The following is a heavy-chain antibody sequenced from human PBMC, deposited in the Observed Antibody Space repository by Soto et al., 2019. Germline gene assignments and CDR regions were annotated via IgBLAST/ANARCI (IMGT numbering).Heavy chain of an antibody. CDR3: ARLWFGEVDYYYGMDV. V-gene: IGHV4-4*02. CDR2: IYHSGST. Sequence: SXPGLVKPSGTLSLTCAVSGGSISSSNWWSWVRQPPGKGLEWIGEIYHSGSTNYNPSXXXRVXISVDKSKNPFSLKLSSVTAADTAVYYCARLWFGEVDYYYGMDVWGQGTTVTVSS. D-gene: IGHD3-10*01. J-gene: IGHJ6*02. CDR1: GGSISSSNW.